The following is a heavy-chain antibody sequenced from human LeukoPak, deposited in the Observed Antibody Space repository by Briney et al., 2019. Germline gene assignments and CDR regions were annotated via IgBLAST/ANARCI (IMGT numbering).Heavy chain of an antibody. CDR3: ARRLTDRIAPKNWFDP. D-gene: IGHD6-13*01. CDR1: GGSISSYY. Sequence: SETLSLTCTVSGGSISSYYWSWIRQPPGKGLEWIGYIYYSGSTYYNPSLKSRVTISVDTSKNQFSLKLSSVTAADSAVYYCARRLTDRIAPKNWFDPWGQGTLVTVSS. J-gene: IGHJ5*02. CDR2: IYYSGST. V-gene: IGHV4-59*08.